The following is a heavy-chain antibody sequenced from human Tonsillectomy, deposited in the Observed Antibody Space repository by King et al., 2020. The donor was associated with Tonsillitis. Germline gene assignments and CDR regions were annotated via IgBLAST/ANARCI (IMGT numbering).Heavy chain of an antibody. CDR3: PILTSWYLGDAFDI. Sequence: VQLQESGPGLVKPSETLSLTCAVSGYSISSGCYWGWIRQTPGKGLEWIGSIYHTGSTYYNPPLKSRVTISVDTSKNQFSLKLSSVTAADPAVYYCPILTSWYLGDAFDIWGQGTMVTVSS. CDR2: IYHTGST. V-gene: IGHV4-38-2*01. J-gene: IGHJ3*02. CDR1: GYSISSGCY. D-gene: IGHD3-9*01.